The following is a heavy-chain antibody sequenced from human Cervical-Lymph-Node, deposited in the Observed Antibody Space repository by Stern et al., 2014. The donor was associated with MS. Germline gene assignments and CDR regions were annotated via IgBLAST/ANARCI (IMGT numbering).Heavy chain of an antibody. J-gene: IGHJ5*02. D-gene: IGHD1-7*01. V-gene: IGHV3-30*01. Sequence: QVQLVESGGGVVQPGRSLRLSCAASGFTFSSYAMHWVRQAPGQGLEWVAVISYDGSNKYYADSVKGRFTISRDNSKNTLYLQMNSLRAEDTAVYYCASPALEAVLELELRSWFDPWGQGTLVTVSS. CDR2: ISYDGSNK. CDR3: ASPALEAVLELELRSWFDP. CDR1: GFTFSSYA.